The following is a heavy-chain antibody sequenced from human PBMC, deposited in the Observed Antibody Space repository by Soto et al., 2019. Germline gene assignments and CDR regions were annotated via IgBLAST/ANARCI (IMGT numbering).Heavy chain of an antibody. V-gene: IGHV3-23*01. J-gene: IGHJ4*02. D-gene: IGHD4-17*01. CDR2: ISGSGSRT. Sequence: GGPLSLSCAASGFPFSGYAINWVGQAPGKGLERVAIISGSGSRTNNTNSEKRRFIISRYKARDTMYLQMNGLRAEDTAVYYCAKPYYGDYDHRLLFDNWGQGTLVTVSS. CDR1: GFPFSGYA. CDR3: AKPYYGDYDHRLLFDN.